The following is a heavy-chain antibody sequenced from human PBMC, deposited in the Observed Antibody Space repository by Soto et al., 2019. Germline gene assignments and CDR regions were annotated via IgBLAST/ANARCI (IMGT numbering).Heavy chain of an antibody. V-gene: IGHV4-31*03. CDR1: GGSISSGGGYY. CDR3: ARGVPTPDYFDY. J-gene: IGHJ4*02. Sequence: PSETLSLTCTVSGGSISSGGGYYWNWIRQHPGKGLEWIGYIYYSGSTYYNPSLKSRLTISLDTSKNQFSLKLSSVTAADTAVYYCARGVPTPDYFDYWGQGTLVTVSS. CDR2: IYYSGST.